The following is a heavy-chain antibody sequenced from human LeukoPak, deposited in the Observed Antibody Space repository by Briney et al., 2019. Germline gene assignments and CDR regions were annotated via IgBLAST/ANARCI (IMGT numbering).Heavy chain of an antibody. CDR1: GFTFTSYT. J-gene: IGHJ4*02. V-gene: IGHV3-23*01. Sequence: GGSLRLSCTTSGFTFTSYTMSWVRKATGQGLEWVSAISGSGGSTDYADSVKGRFTISRDSSKNTVYLQMSSLRAEDTAVYYCAREVIRRPFYDYWGQGTLVTVSS. CDR2: ISGSGGST. D-gene: IGHD2-21*01. CDR3: AREVIRRPFYDY.